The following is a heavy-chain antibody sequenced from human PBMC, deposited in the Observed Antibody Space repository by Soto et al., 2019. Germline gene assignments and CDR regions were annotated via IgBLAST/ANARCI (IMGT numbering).Heavy chain of an antibody. J-gene: IGHJ4*02. CDR1: GGSVSTGNYY. CDR2: IYYSGDT. D-gene: IGHD2-15*01. Sequence: SETLSLTCTGSGGSVSTGNYYWSWIRQPPGKGLEWIGYIYYSGDTNYNPSLKSRVTMSVDTSKNQFSLKLSSVTAADTAVYYCARSVEGGRYCSDDNCYLVDYWGQGTLVTVSS. V-gene: IGHV4-61*01. CDR3: ARSVEGGRYCSDDNCYLVDY.